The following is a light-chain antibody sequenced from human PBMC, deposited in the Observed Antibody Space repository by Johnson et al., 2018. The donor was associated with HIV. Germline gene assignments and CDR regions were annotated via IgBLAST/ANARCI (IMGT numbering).Light chain of an antibody. Sequence: QSVLTQPPSVSAAPGQKVTISCSGSSSNIGNNYVSWYQQLPGTAPKLLIYENNKRPSGIPDRFSGSKSGTSATLGITGLQTGDEADYYCGTWDSSLSALFEPGPKGSVL. CDR2: ENN. V-gene: IGLV1-51*02. CDR3: GTWDSSLSAL. CDR1: SSNIGNNY. J-gene: IGLJ1*01.